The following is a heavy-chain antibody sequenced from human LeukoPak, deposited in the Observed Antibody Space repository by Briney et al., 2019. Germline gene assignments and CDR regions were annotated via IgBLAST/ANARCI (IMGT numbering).Heavy chain of an antibody. CDR3: ARDHFDSSGYYYLLGYFEH. CDR1: GYTFTSYD. CDR2: IKPSGGGT. V-gene: IGHV1-46*01. D-gene: IGHD3-22*01. Sequence: ASVKVSCKASGYTFTSYDINWVRQAPGQGLEWMGIIKPSGGGTSYALKFQGRVTMTRDTSTSTAYMELSSLRSEDTAVYYCARDHFDSSGYYYLLGYFEHWGQGTLVTVSS. J-gene: IGHJ1*01.